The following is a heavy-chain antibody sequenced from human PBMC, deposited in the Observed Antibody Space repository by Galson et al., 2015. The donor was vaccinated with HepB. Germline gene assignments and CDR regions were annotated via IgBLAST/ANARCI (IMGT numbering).Heavy chain of an antibody. CDR1: GFTVSSNY. D-gene: IGHD5-24*01. CDR2: IYSGGST. J-gene: IGHJ1*01. V-gene: IGHV3-53*01. CDR3: AREGRDGYPGYFQH. Sequence: SLRLSCAASGFTVSSNYMSWVRQAPGKGLEWVSVIYSGGSTYYADSVKGRFTISRDNSKNTLYLQMNSLRAEDTAVYYCAREGRDGYPGYFQHWGQGTLVTVSS.